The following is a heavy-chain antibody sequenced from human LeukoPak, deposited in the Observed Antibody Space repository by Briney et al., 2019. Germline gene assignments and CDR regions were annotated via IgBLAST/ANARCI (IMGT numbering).Heavy chain of an antibody. CDR1: GLTVSSYS. J-gene: IGHJ4*02. V-gene: IGHV3-48*02. CDR2: ISSSSSTI. D-gene: IGHD2-15*01. Sequence: GGSLRLSCAASGLTVSSYSMNWVRQAPGKGLEWVSYISSSSSTIYYADSVKGRFTISRDNAKNSLYLQMNSLRDEDTAVYYCARAWASGRSGFDYWGQGTLVTVSS. CDR3: ARAWASGRSGFDY.